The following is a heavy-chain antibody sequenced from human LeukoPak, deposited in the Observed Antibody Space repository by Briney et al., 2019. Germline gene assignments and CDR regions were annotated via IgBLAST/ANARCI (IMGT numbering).Heavy chain of an antibody. CDR2: IIPLFGTA. J-gene: IGHJ3*02. CDR1: GGTFSSYV. Sequence: SVKVSCRASGGTFSSYVISWVRPAPGQGLEWMGGIIPLFGTANYAQKFKGRVTITADESTSTASMELSSLRSEDTAVYYCARGPSDDYGDYNAFDIWGQGTMVTVSS. D-gene: IGHD4-17*01. V-gene: IGHV1-69*01. CDR3: ARGPSDDYGDYNAFDI.